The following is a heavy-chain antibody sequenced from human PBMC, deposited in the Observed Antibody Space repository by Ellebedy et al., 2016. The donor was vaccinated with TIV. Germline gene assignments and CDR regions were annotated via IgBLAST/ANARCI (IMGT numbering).Heavy chain of an antibody. CDR1: GGSFSGYY. D-gene: IGHD3-3*01. CDR3: ARAPYDVYRYFHL. Sequence: MPSETLSLTCGVHGGSFSGYYWTWIRQPPGKGLEWIGEINHSGSTNYNPSLKSRVTISVDTSKNQFSLKLSSVTAADTAVYFCARAPYDVYRYFHLWGRGTLVAVSS. J-gene: IGHJ2*01. CDR2: INHSGST. V-gene: IGHV4-34*01.